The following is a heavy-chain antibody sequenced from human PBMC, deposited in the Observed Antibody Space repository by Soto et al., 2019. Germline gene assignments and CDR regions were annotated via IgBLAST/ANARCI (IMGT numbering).Heavy chain of an antibody. Sequence: TLSLTCTVSVGSISSGGYYWSWILQHPGKGLEWIGYIYYSGSTYYNPSLKSRVTISVDTSKNQFSLKLSSVTAADTAVYYCARVGRYYDSSGPYYFDYWGQGTLVTVSS. CDR1: VGSISSGGYY. CDR3: ARVGRYYDSSGPYYFDY. CDR2: IYYSGST. J-gene: IGHJ4*02. V-gene: IGHV4-31*03. D-gene: IGHD3-22*01.